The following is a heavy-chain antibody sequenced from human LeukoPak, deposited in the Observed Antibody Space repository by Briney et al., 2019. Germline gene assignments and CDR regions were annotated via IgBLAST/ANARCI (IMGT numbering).Heavy chain of an antibody. V-gene: IGHV3-30*02. J-gene: IGHJ6*03. D-gene: IGHD2-2*01. Sequence: PGGSLRLSCAASGFTFSSYGMHWVRQAPGKGLEWVAFIRYDGSNKYYADSVKGRFTISRDNSKNTLYLQMNSLRAEDTAVYYCARGRYCSSTSCSYSYYYYYMDVWGQGTLVTVSS. CDR1: GFTFSSYG. CDR2: IRYDGSNK. CDR3: ARGRYCSSTSCSYSYYYYYMDV.